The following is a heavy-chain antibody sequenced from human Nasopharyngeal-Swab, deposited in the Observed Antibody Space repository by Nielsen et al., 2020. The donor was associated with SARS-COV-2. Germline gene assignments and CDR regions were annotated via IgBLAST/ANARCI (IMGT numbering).Heavy chain of an antibody. CDR2: IKTDGSET. J-gene: IGHJ5*02. CDR3: TGGGDEYDYVWGSYRPLLYH. V-gene: IGHV3-7*03. CDR1: GFSVSTKY. Sequence: GGSLRPSCAASGFSVSTKYMSWIRQAPGKGLNWVASIKTDGSETYYGDSVKGRFTISSDNMKNSLHLQMNSLRVENTAVYYCTGGGDEYDYVWGSYRPLLYHWGQGTLVTVSS. D-gene: IGHD3-16*02.